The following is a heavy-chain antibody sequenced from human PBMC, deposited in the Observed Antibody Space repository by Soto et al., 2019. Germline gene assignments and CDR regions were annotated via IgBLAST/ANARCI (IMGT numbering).Heavy chain of an antibody. V-gene: IGHV1-3*05. CDR1: GYTFTSYA. J-gene: IGHJ4*02. Sequence: QVQLVQSGAEEKKPGASVKVSCKASGYTFTSYAMHWVRQAPGQRLEWMGWINAGNGNTKYSQKFQGRVTITRDTAASTAYMELSSLRSEDTAVYYCAGSNNSSSSYYFDYWGQGTLVTVSS. CDR3: AGSNNSSSSYYFDY. D-gene: IGHD6-6*01. CDR2: INAGNGNT.